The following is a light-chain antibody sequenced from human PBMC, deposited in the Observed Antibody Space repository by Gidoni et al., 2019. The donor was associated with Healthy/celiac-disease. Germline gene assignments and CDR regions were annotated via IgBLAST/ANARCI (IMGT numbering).Light chain of an antibody. J-gene: IGKJ2*01. V-gene: IGKV2-28*01. CDR2: WGS. CDR1: QSLLHSNGYNY. CDR3: RQALQTLYT. Sequence: DIVMTQSPRSLPVTPGDPASISCRSSQSLLHSNGYNYLAWYLQQPGQSPQLLIYWGSNRASGVPDRFSGIGSGTDFTLKISRVEAEDFGVYYCRQALQTLYTFGQGTQLEIK.